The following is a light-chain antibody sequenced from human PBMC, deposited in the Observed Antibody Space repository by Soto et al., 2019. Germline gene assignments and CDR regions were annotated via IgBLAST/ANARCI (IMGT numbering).Light chain of an antibody. Sequence: QSVLTQPPSASGTPGQRVTISCSGSTSNIRSNTVNWYQQLPGTAPKLLIYSNNQRPSGVPDRFSGSKSGTSASLAISGLQSEDEADYYCAAWDDSLHVVFGGGTKLTVL. CDR3: AAWDDSLHVV. CDR2: SNN. CDR1: TSNIRSNT. J-gene: IGLJ2*01. V-gene: IGLV1-44*01.